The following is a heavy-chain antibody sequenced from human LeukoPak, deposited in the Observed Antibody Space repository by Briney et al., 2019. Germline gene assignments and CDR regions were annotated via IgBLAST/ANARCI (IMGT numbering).Heavy chain of an antibody. CDR3: TRESATSGSTD. CDR2: IFTSGNT. D-gene: IGHD3-10*01. J-gene: IGHJ4*02. V-gene: IGHV4-61*02. Sequence: SETLSLTCTVSGDSISGNYYWYWIRQPAGKGLEWIGRIFTSGNTNYNSSLKSRVTISLDTSKDQFSLRLSSVTVADTAFYYCTRESATSGSTDWGQGTLVTASS. CDR1: GDSISGNYY.